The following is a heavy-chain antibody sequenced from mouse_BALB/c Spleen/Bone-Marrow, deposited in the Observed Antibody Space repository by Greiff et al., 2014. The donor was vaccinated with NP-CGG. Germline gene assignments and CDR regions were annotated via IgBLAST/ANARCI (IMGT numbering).Heavy chain of an antibody. V-gene: IGHV2-3*01. CDR1: GFSLTSYG. CDR3: ALVGDLRLAY. CDR2: IWGDGGT. D-gene: IGHD1-1*01. Sequence: VMLVESVPGLVAPSQILSITCTVSGFSLTSYGVSWVRQPPGKGLEWLGVIWGDGGTNYHSPLISRLSISKDNSKNQVFLKLNSLQTDDTATYYCALVGDLRLAYWGQGTLVTVSA. J-gene: IGHJ3*01.